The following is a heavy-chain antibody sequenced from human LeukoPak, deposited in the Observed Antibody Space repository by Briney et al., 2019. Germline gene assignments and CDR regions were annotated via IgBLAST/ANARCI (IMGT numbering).Heavy chain of an antibody. D-gene: IGHD4-17*01. J-gene: IGHJ4*02. V-gene: IGHV3-9*01. CDR3: AKGDYGDLYYFDY. Sequence: SLRLSCAASGFTFDDYAMHWVRQAPGKGLEWVSGISWNSGSIGYADSVKGRFTISRDNAKNSLYLQMNSLRAEDTALYYCAKGDYGDLYYFDYWGQGTLVTVSS. CDR1: GFTFDDYA. CDR2: ISWNSGSI.